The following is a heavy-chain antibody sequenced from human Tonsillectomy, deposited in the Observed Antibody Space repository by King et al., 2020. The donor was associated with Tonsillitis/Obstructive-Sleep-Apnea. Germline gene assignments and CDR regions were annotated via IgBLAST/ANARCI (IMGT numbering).Heavy chain of an antibody. J-gene: IGHJ4*02. CDR2: IYPGDSDT. D-gene: IGHD6-19*01. CDR3: ARQRSGLAVARYFDY. CDR1: GYSFTSYW. Sequence: VQLVQSGAEVKKPGESLKISCKGSGYSFTSYWIGWVRQMPGKGLEWMGIIYPGDSDTRYSPSFQGQVTISADKSINTTYLQWSTLKASDTAMYYCARQRSGLAVARYFDYRGQGTLVTGSS. V-gene: IGHV5-51*01.